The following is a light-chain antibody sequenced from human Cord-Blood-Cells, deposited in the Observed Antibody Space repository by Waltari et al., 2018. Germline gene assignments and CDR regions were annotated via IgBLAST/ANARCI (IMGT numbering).Light chain of an antibody. CDR2: GAS. Sequence: ELVLTQSPGTLSSSTGERATLPCRASQSVSSSYLAWYQQKPGQAPRLLIYGASSRATGIPDRFSGSGSGTYFTRTISRLEPEDFAVYYCQQYGSSPRTFGQGTKVEIK. J-gene: IGKJ1*01. CDR1: QSVSSSY. CDR3: QQYGSSPRT. V-gene: IGKV3-20*01.